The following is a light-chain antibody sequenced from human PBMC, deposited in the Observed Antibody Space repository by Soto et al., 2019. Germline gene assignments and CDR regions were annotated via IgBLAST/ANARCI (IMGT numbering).Light chain of an antibody. V-gene: IGLV2-8*01. J-gene: IGLJ1*01. Sequence: QSVLTQPPSASGSPGQSVTISCTGTSSDVGGYNYVSWYQQHPGKVPKVLISEVNKRPSGVPDRFSGSKSGNTASLTVSGFQADDEAYYICSPFEGTFFVSGTGTKVTVL. CDR1: SSDVGGYNY. CDR2: EVN. CDR3: SPFEGTFFV.